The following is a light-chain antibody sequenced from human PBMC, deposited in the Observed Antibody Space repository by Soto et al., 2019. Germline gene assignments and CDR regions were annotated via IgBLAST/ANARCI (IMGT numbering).Light chain of an antibody. J-gene: IGKJ3*01. Sequence: EIVLTQSPGTLSLSPGERVTLSCRASQSVSSNNLAWYQQRPGQTPRVVIYGASTRATGIPERFSGSGSGTDFTLTISRLEPEDFAVYYWQQYGRSPFTFGPGTKVDIK. V-gene: IGKV3-20*01. CDR3: QQYGRSPFT. CDR1: QSVSSNN. CDR2: GAS.